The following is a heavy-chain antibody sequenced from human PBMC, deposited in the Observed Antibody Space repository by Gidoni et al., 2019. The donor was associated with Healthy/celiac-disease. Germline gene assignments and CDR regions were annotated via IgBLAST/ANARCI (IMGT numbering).Heavy chain of an antibody. CDR3: ARVPSLLLVYYYGMDV. D-gene: IGHD3-10*01. CDR1: GGTFSSYA. Sequence: QVQLVQSGAEVKKPGSSVKVSCKASGGTFSSYAISWVRQAPGQGLEWMGRIIPILGIANYAQKFQGRVTSTADKSTSTAYMELSSLRSEDTAVYYCARVPSLLLVYYYGMDVWGQGTTVTVSS. CDR2: IIPILGIA. V-gene: IGHV1-69*04. J-gene: IGHJ6*02.